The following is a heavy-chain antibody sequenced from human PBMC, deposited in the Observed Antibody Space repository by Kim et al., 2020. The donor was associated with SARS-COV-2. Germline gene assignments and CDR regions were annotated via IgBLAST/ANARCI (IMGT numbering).Heavy chain of an antibody. CDR3: ARRQLATQNYYYYYGMDV. Sequence: GRCTISRDNSKNTLYLQMNSLRAEDTAVYYCARRQLATQNYYYYYGMDVWGQGTTVTVSS. V-gene: IGHV3-23*01. D-gene: IGHD6-6*01. J-gene: IGHJ6*02.